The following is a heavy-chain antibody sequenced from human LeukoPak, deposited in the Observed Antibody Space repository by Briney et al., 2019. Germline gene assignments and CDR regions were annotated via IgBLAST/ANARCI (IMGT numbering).Heavy chain of an antibody. CDR1: GFTFSSYA. Sequence: GGSLRLSCAASGFTFSSYAMHWVRQAPGKGLEWMAFIRYDGSNKYYADSVKCRFTIPRDNFKNTLYLQMNSLRAEDTAVYYCAKDGSSGWPERRCDYWGQGTLVTVSS. J-gene: IGHJ4*02. CDR3: AKDGSSGWPERRCDY. D-gene: IGHD6-19*01. V-gene: IGHV3-30*02. CDR2: IRYDGSNK.